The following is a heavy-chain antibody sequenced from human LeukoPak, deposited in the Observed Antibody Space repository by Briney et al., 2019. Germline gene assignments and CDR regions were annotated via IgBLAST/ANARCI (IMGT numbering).Heavy chain of an antibody. CDR1: GYTFSDFS. J-gene: IGHJ4*02. CDR3: VRLRRNNDRSGYYHYYDY. V-gene: IGHV3-21*01. D-gene: IGHD3-22*01. CDR2: ISVRSNYR. Sequence: PGGSLRLSCAASGYTFSDFSVNWVRQASGKGLEWVSSISVRSNYRYYADSVRGRFTISRDDARDSLFLQMNSLRAEDTAVYFCVRLRRNNDRSGYYHYYDYWGQGTLVTVSS.